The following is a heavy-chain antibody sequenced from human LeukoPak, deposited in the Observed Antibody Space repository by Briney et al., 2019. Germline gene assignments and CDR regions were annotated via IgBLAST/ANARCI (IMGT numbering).Heavy chain of an antibody. J-gene: IGHJ4*02. Sequence: GGSLRLSCAASGFTFSSYAMSWVRQAPGKGLEWVSAISGSGGSTYYADSVKGRFTISRDNSKNTLYLQMNSLRAEDTAVYYCARGEATTNYDFWSGRYYWGQGTLVTVSS. CDR2: ISGSGGST. D-gene: IGHD3-3*01. CDR1: GFTFSSYA. V-gene: IGHV3-23*01. CDR3: ARGEATTNYDFWSGRYY.